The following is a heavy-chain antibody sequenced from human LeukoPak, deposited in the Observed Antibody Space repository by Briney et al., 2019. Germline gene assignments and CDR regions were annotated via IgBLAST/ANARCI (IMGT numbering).Heavy chain of an antibody. J-gene: IGHJ6*02. V-gene: IGHV3-20*04. D-gene: IGHD2-2*01. CDR3: AREGYCSTTSCAYGMDV. CDR1: GFIFDDYG. Sequence: PGGSLRLSCAASGFIFDDYGMSWVRQAPGRGLEWVSVITWNGGSTSYADSVKGRFTISRDNAKNSLYLQMNSLRAEDTAFYYCAREGYCSTTSCAYGMDVWGQGTTVTVSS. CDR2: ITWNGGST.